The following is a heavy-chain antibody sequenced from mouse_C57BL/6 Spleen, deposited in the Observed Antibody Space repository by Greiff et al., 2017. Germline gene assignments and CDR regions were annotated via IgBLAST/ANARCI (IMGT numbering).Heavy chain of an antibody. CDR1: GYAFTNYL. D-gene: IGHD2-5*01. J-gene: IGHJ3*01. CDR2: INPGSGGT. CDR3: ARDGYSNVPFAY. V-gene: IGHV1-54*01. Sequence: QVQLQQSGAELVRPGTSVKVSCKASGYAFTNYLIEWVKQRPGQGLEWIGVINPGSGGTNYNEKFKGKATLTADKSSSTAYMQLSSLTSEDSAVYFCARDGYSNVPFAYWGQGTLVTVSA.